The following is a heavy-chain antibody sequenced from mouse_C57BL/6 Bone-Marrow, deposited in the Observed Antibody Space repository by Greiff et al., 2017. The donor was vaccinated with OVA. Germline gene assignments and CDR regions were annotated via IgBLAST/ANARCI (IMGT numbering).Heavy chain of an antibody. V-gene: IGHV1-47*01. CDR1: GYTFTTYP. J-gene: IGHJ3*01. D-gene: IGHD2-4*01. CDR3: ARPGDYDGDWIAY. CDR2: FHPYNDDT. Sequence: QVLLQQSGAELVKPGASVKMSCKASGYTFTTYPIAWMKQNHGKSLAWIGNFHPYNDDTKYNEKFKGKATLTVEKSSSTVYLELSRLTSDDSAVYYCARPGDYDGDWIAYWGQGTLVTVSA.